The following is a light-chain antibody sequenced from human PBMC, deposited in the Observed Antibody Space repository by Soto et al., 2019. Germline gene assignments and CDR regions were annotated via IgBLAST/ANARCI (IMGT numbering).Light chain of an antibody. CDR3: QQYNNWPLT. CDR1: QSISDN. V-gene: IGKV3-15*01. Sequence: EIVMTQSPATLSVSPGERATLSCRASQSISDNLAWYQQKPGQAPRLLIYGASTRATAVPARFSGSGSGTEFTLTISSLQSEDFAVYSCQQYNNWPLTFGPGTNVDVK. J-gene: IGKJ3*01. CDR2: GAS.